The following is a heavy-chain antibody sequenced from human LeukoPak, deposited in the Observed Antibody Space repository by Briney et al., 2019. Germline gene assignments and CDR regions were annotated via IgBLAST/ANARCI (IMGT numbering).Heavy chain of an antibody. J-gene: IGHJ3*01. Sequence: GGSLRLSCAASGFTFTNNWMHWVRQAPTRGLVWVSRISHDGSSTNYADSVKGRFTISRDNTKNTLYLQMNSLRADDTAVDYYARASGGAFDVWGQGTLVTVSS. CDR3: ARASGGAFDV. CDR1: GFTFTNNW. V-gene: IGHV3-74*01. D-gene: IGHD2-15*01. CDR2: ISHDGSST.